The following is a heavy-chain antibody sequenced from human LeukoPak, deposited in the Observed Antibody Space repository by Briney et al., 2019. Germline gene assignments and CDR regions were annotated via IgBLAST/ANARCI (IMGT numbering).Heavy chain of an antibody. Sequence: GGSLRLSCAASGFTFSNYWMNWVRQAPGKGLEWVANIKQDGSEKYYVDSVKGRFTITRDNAKNSLYLQMNSLRAEDTAVYYCARGYSNYYYGMDVWGQGTTVTVSS. CDR3: ARGYSNYYYGMDV. J-gene: IGHJ6*02. D-gene: IGHD2-15*01. CDR1: GFTFSNYW. V-gene: IGHV3-7*01. CDR2: IKQDGSEK.